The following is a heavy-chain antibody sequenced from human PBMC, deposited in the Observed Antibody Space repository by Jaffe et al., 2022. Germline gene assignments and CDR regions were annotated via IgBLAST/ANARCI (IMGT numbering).Heavy chain of an antibody. D-gene: IGHD3-10*01. V-gene: IGHV4-34*01. J-gene: IGHJ6*03. Sequence: QVQLQQWGAGLLKPSETLSLTCAVYGGSFSGYYWSWIRQPPGKGLEWIGEINHSGSTNYNPSLKSRVTISVDTSKNQFSLKLSSVTAADTAVYYCARMVRGSSRVQIYYYYYYMDVWGKGTTVTVSS. CDR3: ARMVRGSSRVQIYYYYYYMDV. CDR2: INHSGST. CDR1: GGSFSGYY.